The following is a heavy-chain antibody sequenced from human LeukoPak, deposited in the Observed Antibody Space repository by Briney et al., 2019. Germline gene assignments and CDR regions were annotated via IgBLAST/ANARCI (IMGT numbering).Heavy chain of an antibody. CDR1: GGSFSSNI. CDR2: IVPIFGKT. CDR3: ARGGGIPAPISWFDP. D-gene: IGHD2-2*01. V-gene: IGHV1-69*05. J-gene: IGHJ5*02. Sequence: ASVKVSCKASGGSFSSNIIGWVRQAPGQGLEWMGGIVPIFGKTKYAQKFQGRVTITTDEFSSTAYMELSSLRSDDTAIYYCARGGGIPAPISWFDPWGQGTLVTVSS.